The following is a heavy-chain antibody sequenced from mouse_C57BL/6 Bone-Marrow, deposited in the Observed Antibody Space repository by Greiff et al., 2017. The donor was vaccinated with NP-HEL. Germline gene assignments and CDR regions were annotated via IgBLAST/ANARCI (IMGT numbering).Heavy chain of an antibody. CDR1: GFTFSSYA. Sequence: EVKVEESGEGLVKPGGSLKLSCAASGFTFSSYAMSWVRQTPEKRLEWVAYISSGGDYIYYADTVKGRFTISRDNARNTLYLQMSSLKSEDTAMYYCTRGYYGNSLRFAYWGQGTLVTVSA. D-gene: IGHD2-1*01. CDR2: ISSGGDYI. CDR3: TRGYYGNSLRFAY. J-gene: IGHJ3*01. V-gene: IGHV5-9-1*02.